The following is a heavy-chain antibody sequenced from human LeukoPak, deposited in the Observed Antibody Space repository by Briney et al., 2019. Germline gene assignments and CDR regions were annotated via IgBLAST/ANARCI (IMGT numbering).Heavy chain of an antibody. Sequence: GGSLRLSCAVSGLRFSDQYMIWIRQTPGKGLEWISFISGSGVKRFYADSMKGRFIISKDNTRNSLYLQMNSLRAEDTAIYYCATLHFYAMGVWGQGTTVTVSS. J-gene: IGHJ6*02. CDR2: ISGSGVKR. CDR1: GLRFSDQY. CDR3: ATLHFYAMGV. V-gene: IGHV3-11*01.